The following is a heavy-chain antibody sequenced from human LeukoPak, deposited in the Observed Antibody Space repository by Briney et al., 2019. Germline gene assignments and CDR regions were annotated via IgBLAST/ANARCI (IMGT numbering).Heavy chain of an antibody. D-gene: IGHD5-24*01. CDR2: VSDIGRST. Sequence: GGSLRLSCAASGFTFSSYAMSWVRQSPGKGLDWVFAVSDIGRSTYYAESVKGRFTISRDNSKNTLYLHMNSLRAEDTAVYYCAKRGMTTIKEGFDYWGQGTLVTVSS. V-gene: IGHV3-23*01. J-gene: IGHJ4*02. CDR3: AKRGMTTIKEGFDY. CDR1: GFTFSSYA.